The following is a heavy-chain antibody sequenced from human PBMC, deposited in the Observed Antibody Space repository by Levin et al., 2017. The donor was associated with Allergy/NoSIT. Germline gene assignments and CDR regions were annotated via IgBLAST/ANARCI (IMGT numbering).Heavy chain of an antibody. D-gene: IGHD3-9*01. Sequence: ASVKVSCKASGYTFTGYYMHWVRQAPGQGLEWMGWINPNSGGTNYAQKFQGRVTMTRDTSISTAYMELSRLRSDDTAVYYCARGDKLRYFDWLSDAYPFSYWGQGTLVTVSS. J-gene: IGHJ4*02. CDR1: GYTFTGYY. V-gene: IGHV1-2*02. CDR3: ARGDKLRYFDWLSDAYPFSY. CDR2: INPNSGGT.